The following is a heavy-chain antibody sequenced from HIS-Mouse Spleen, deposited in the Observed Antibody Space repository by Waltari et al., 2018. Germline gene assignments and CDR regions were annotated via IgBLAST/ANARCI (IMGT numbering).Heavy chain of an antibody. CDR1: GGSISSYY. CDR2: INYSGST. CDR3: ARKASDDSSGYDI. Sequence: QVQLQESGPGLVKPSETLSLTCTVSGGSISSYYWSWIRQPPGKGLEWIGYINYSGSTNANPSLKSRVTISVDTSKNQFSLKLSSVTAADTAVYYCARKASDDSSGYDIWGQGTMVTVSS. V-gene: IGHV4-59*01. J-gene: IGHJ3*02. D-gene: IGHD3-22*01.